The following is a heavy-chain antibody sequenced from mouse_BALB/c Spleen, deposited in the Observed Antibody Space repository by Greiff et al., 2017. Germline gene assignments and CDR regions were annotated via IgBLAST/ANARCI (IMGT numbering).Heavy chain of an antibody. CDR1: GYTFTDYV. J-gene: IGHJ3*01. V-gene: IGHV1-77*01. D-gene: IGHD2-14*01. Sequence: VQLVESGPELVKPGASVKMSCKASGYTFTDYVISWVKQRTGQGLEWIGEIYPGSGSTYYNEKFKGKATLTADKSSNTAYMQLSSLTSEDSAVYFCARSRYRYDWFAYWGQGTLVTVSA. CDR3: ARSRYRYDWFAY. CDR2: IYPGSGST.